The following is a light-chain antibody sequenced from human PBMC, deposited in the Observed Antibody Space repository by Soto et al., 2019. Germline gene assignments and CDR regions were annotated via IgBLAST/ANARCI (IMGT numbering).Light chain of an antibody. J-gene: IGLJ2*01. CDR1: SSGVGAYNY. V-gene: IGLV2-11*01. CDR3: CSYAGSYTLL. Sequence: QSALTQPRSVSRSPGQSVTISCTGTSSGVGAYNYVSWFQQHPGKATKLMMSDVSKRPSWVPDRFSGSKSGTTASLTISGVPAEDEADYYCCSYAGSYTLLFGGGTKVTVL. CDR2: DVS.